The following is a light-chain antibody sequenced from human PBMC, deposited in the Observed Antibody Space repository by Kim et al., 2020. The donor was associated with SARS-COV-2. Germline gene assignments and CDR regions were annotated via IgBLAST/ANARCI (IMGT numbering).Light chain of an antibody. Sequence: PAYISCKSGQSLLQSNGKTYVYCYLQKPGQSPQLLIYEVSNRFSGVPERFSGSGSGTDFTLKISRVEAEDVGVYYCLQSLHFPLTFGGGTKVDI. CDR1: QSLLQSNGKTY. CDR2: EVS. V-gene: IGKV2D-29*02. CDR3: LQSLHFPLT. J-gene: IGKJ4*01.